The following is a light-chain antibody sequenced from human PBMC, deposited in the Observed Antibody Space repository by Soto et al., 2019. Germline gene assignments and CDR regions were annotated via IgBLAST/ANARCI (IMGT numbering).Light chain of an antibody. CDR3: SSYTSSSTLVL. Sequence: QSALTQPASVSGSPGQSITISCTGTSSDVGGYNHVSWYQQHPGKAPQLMIFEVSNRPSGISNRFSGSKSGNTASLTISDLQAEDDANYYCSSYTSSSTLVLFGGGTKLTVL. J-gene: IGLJ2*01. V-gene: IGLV2-14*01. CDR1: SSDVGGYNH. CDR2: EVS.